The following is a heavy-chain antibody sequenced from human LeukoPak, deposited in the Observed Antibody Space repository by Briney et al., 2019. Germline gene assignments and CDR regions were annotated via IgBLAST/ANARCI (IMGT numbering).Heavy chain of an antibody. CDR1: GGSFNGYY. Sequence: SETLSLTCAVYGGSFNGYYWSWIRQPPGKGLEWIGEINHSGSTNYNPSLKSRVTISVDTSKNQFSLKLSSVTAADTAVYYCARGRSRPVYYYYGMDVWGQGTTVTVSS. J-gene: IGHJ6*02. CDR2: INHSGST. V-gene: IGHV4-34*01. D-gene: IGHD1-14*01. CDR3: ARGRSRPVYYYYGMDV.